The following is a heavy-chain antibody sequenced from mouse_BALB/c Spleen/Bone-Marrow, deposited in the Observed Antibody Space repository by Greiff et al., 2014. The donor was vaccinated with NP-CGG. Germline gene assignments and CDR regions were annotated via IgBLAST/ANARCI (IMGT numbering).Heavy chain of an antibody. J-gene: IGHJ4*01. CDR1: GDSITSGY. D-gene: IGHD1-1*01. CDR3: ARGGGSSYNYAMDY. Sequence: VQLQQPGPSLVKPSQTLSLTCSVTGDSITSGYWNWIRKFPGNKLEYMGYISYSGSTYYNPSLKSRISITRDTSKNQYYLQLNPVTTEDTATYYCARGGGSSYNYAMDYWGQGTSVTVSS. CDR2: ISYSGST. V-gene: IGHV3-8*02.